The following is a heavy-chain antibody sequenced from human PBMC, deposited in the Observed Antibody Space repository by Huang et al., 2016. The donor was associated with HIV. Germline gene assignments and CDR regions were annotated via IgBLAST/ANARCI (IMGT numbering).Heavy chain of an antibody. J-gene: IGHJ4*02. D-gene: IGHD2-2*01. V-gene: IGHV3-21*02. CDR1: GCDISDYG. CDR2: ISADGNYI. CDR3: ARVDAAAKMMGVDF. Sequence: EVRLVESGGGLVHPGGSLRHSCVFSGCDISDYGMNLVRQNAGKGLECASSISADGNYICDSGSVKGRCTIFRDNAKNSVSLQMNILGAENAAVYFCARVDAAAKMMGVDFWGRGSLVTVSS.